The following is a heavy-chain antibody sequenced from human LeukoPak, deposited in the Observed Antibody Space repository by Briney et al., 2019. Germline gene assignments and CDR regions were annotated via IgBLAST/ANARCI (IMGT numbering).Heavy chain of an antibody. CDR3: ARECRASSCSNL. J-gene: IGHJ4*02. CDR2: IYYSGST. V-gene: IGHV4-59*01. CDR1: GGSISSYY. Sequence: PSETLSLTCTVSGGSISSYYWSWIRQPPGKGLEWIGYIYYSGSTNYNPSLKSRVTISVDTSKNQFSLKLSPVTAADTAVYYCARECRASSCSNLWGQGTLVTVSS. D-gene: IGHD2-15*01.